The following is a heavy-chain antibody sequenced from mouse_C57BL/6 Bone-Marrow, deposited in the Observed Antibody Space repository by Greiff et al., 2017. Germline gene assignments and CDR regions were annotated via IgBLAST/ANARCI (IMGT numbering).Heavy chain of an antibody. CDR3: ARFPYYFDY. V-gene: IGHV1-7*01. J-gene: IGHJ2*01. CDR1: GNTFTSYW. Sequence: VQLKQSGDELAKPGASVKLSCKASGNTFTSYWMHWVKQRHGQGLEWIGYINPSSGYTKYNQKFKDTATLTADKSSSTAYMQLSSLTYEDSAVYYCARFPYYFDYWGQGTTLTVSS. CDR2: INPSSGYT.